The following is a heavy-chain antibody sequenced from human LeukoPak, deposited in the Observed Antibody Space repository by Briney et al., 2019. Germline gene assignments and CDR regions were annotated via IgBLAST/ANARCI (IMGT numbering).Heavy chain of an antibody. CDR3: AGRGYSYGSYFDY. CDR1: GGSISSYY. CDR2: IYYSGST. V-gene: IGHV4-59*01. D-gene: IGHD5-18*01. J-gene: IGHJ4*02. Sequence: SETLSLTCTVSGGSISSYYWSWIRQPPGKGLEWIGYIYYSGSTNYNPSLKSRVTISVDTSKNQFSLKLSSVTAADTAVYYCAGRGYSYGSYFDYWGQGTLVTVSS.